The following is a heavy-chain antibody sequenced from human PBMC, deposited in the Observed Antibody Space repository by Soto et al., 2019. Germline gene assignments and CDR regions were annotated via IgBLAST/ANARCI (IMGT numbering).Heavy chain of an antibody. J-gene: IGHJ4*02. Sequence: ASVKVSCKASGYTFTSYGISWVRQAPGQGLEWMGWISAYNGNTNYAQKLQGRVTMTTDTSTSTAYMELRSLRSDDTAVYYCARGIAVAGRTSPRKFDYWGQGTLVTVSS. CDR3: ARGIAVAGRTSPRKFDY. D-gene: IGHD6-19*01. CDR2: ISAYNGNT. V-gene: IGHV1-18*01. CDR1: GYTFTSYG.